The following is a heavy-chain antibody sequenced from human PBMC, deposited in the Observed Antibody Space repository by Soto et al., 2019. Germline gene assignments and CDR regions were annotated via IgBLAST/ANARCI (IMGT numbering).Heavy chain of an antibody. CDR2: IIPILGRP. V-gene: IGHV1-69*14. D-gene: IGHD3-16*01. CDR3: AILGLDVDS. Sequence: QVQLVQSGAAVQKPGSSVNVSCKASGDTPSTYAISWVRQAPGQGLEWMGGIIPILGRPNYAQRFQGRITISADTSTRTTYMELNSVTSDDTAVFYCAILGLDVDSWGQGTLVIVSS. CDR1: GDTPSTYA. J-gene: IGHJ4*02.